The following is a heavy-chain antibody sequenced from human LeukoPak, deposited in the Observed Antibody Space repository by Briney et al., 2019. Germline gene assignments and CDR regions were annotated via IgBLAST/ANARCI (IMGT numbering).Heavy chain of an antibody. Sequence: GGSLRLSCAASGFTFTSYTMNWVRQAPGKGLEWVSSINPTSGYIYYSDSVKGRFTISRDNAKKSFYLQMNSLRAEDTAVYYCAKDDYGDPDYWGQGTLVTVSS. D-gene: IGHD4-17*01. CDR2: INPTSGYI. CDR1: GFTFTSYT. V-gene: IGHV3-21*01. J-gene: IGHJ4*02. CDR3: AKDDYGDPDY.